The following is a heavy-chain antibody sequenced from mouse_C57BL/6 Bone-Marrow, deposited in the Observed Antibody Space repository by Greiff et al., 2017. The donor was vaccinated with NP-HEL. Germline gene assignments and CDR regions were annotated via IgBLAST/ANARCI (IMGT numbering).Heavy chain of an antibody. Sequence: QVQLQQPGAELVKPGASVKLSCKASGYTFTSYWMHWVKQRPGQGLEWIGMIHPNSGSTNYNEEFKSKATLTVDKSSSTAYMQLSSLTSEDSAVYYCAPHYYGSSYWYFDVWGTGTTVTVSS. V-gene: IGHV1-64*01. J-gene: IGHJ1*03. CDR2: IHPNSGST. CDR3: APHYYGSSYWYFDV. CDR1: GYTFTSYW. D-gene: IGHD1-1*01.